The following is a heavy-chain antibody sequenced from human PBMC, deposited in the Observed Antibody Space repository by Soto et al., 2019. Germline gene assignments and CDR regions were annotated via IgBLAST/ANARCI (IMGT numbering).Heavy chain of an antibody. D-gene: IGHD2-2*02. CDR1: GYTFSGYY. Sequence: GASVKVSCKASGYTFSGYYIHWLRQAPGQGLEWMGWINPNSGGTNYAQKFQGRVTVTRDTPTSTAYMELSRLTSDDTAVYYCARSLTEGYCTITGCYTRPLYGMEVWGQGTTVTVS. CDR3: ARSLTEGYCTITGCYTRPLYGMEV. J-gene: IGHJ6*02. V-gene: IGHV1-2*02. CDR2: INPNSGGT.